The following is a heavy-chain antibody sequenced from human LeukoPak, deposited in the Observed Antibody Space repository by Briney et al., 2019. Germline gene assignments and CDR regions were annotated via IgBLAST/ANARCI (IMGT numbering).Heavy chain of an antibody. CDR2: ISYDGSNE. D-gene: IGHD2-21*02. CDR3: ARANMTATRHFDY. V-gene: IGHV3-30*04. CDR1: GFTFSSYV. J-gene: IGHJ4*02. Sequence: GRSLRLSCAASGFTFSSYVMHWVRQAPGKGLEWVAIISYDGSNEYYADSVKGRFTISRDNSKNTLYLQMNSLRAADTAVYYCARANMTATRHFDYWGQGSLVTVSS.